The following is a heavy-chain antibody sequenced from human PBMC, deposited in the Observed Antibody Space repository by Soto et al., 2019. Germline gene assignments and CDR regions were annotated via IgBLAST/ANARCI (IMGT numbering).Heavy chain of an antibody. Sequence: LSLTCTVSGGSISSGNYYWSWIRQPPGKGLEWIGYIFHTGSTYFNPSLRSRVSISIDTSKSHFSLKLTSVTAADTAMFYCARVSIAADGPFIDHWGQGALVTVSS. V-gene: IGHV4-30-4*01. CDR3: ARVSIAADGPFIDH. J-gene: IGHJ4*02. CDR2: IFHTGST. D-gene: IGHD6-25*01. CDR1: GGSISSGNYY.